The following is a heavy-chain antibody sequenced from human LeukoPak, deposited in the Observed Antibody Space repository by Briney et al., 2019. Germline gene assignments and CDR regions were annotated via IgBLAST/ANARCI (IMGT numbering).Heavy chain of an antibody. V-gene: IGHV5-51*01. CDR1: GYTFTSYW. CDR3: ARSQSGSYSDAFDV. Sequence: GESLQISCKGSGYTFTSYWIGGVRQLPGKGLEGMGIIYPGDSDTRYSPSFQGQVTISADKSISTAYLQWSSLKASDTAMFYCARSQSGSYSDAFDVWGQGTMVTVSS. D-gene: IGHD1-26*01. CDR2: IYPGDSDT. J-gene: IGHJ3*01.